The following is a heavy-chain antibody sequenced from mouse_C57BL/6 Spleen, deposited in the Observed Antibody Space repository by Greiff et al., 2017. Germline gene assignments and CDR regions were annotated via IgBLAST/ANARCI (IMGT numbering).Heavy chain of an antibody. J-gene: IGHJ2*01. CDR3: GSGYNY. Sequence: QVQLQQSGPELVKPGASVKISCKASGYAFSSSWMNWVKQRPGQGLEWIGRIYPGDGDTNYNGKFKGKATLTADKSSSTAYMQLSSLTSGDSAVXFCGSGYNYWGQGTTLTVSS. CDR2: IYPGDGDT. D-gene: IGHD3-2*02. V-gene: IGHV1-82*01. CDR1: GYAFSSSW.